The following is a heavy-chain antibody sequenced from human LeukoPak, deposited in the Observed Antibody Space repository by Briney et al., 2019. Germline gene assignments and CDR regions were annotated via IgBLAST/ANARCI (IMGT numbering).Heavy chain of an antibody. Sequence: SEALSLTCTVSGASISGSDHYSSWVRQPAGKGLEWIGRIYSTGTTHYNPSLKSRFTLSIHTSKNQFSLNLKSASDADMAVYYCARGPFPRYYYDTSGYQWAFDVWGQGTKVTVCS. D-gene: IGHD3-22*01. CDR1: GASISGSDHY. CDR2: IYSTGTT. J-gene: IGHJ3*01. CDR3: ARGPFPRYYYDTSGYQWAFDV. V-gene: IGHV4-61*02.